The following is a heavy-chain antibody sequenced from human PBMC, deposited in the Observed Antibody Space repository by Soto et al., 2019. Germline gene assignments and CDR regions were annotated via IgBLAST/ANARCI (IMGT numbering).Heavy chain of an antibody. V-gene: IGHV3-74*01. CDR1: GFPFSNSW. CDR2: INGDGSST. CDR3: VRDFR. J-gene: IGHJ4*02. Sequence: EVQLGESGGGLVQPGGSLRLSCAASGFPFSNSWMSWVRQAPGKGLVWVSRINGDGSSTNYADSVKGRFTISRDNAMKTLHLQMNSLRVEDTAVYYCVRDFRWGQGTLVTVSS.